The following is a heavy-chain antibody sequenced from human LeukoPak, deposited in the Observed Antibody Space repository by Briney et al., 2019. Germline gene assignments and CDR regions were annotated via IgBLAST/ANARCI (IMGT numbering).Heavy chain of an antibody. V-gene: IGHV1-2*02. Sequence: ASVKVSCKASGYTFTGYYMNWVRQAPGQGLEWMGWINPNSGGTNYAQKFQGRVTMTRDTSISTAYMELSRLRSDDTAVYYCARVGVRIAAAGPFDYWGQGTLVTVSS. CDR1: GYTFTGYY. D-gene: IGHD6-13*01. CDR2: INPNSGGT. J-gene: IGHJ4*02. CDR3: ARVGVRIAAAGPFDY.